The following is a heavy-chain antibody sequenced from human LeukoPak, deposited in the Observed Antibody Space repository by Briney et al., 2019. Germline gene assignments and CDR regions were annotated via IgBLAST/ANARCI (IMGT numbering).Heavy chain of an antibody. D-gene: IGHD6-6*01. Sequence: WMRWISAYNPNTTYAQKLQGTVTMTTDTSTSTAYMELRSLRSDDTAVYYCARADPLVPFDYWGQGTLVTVSS. J-gene: IGHJ4*02. V-gene: IGHV1-18*01. CDR2: ISAYNPNT. CDR3: ARADPLVPFDY.